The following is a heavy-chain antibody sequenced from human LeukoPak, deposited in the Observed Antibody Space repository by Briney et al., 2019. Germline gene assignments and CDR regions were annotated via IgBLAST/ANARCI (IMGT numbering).Heavy chain of an antibody. D-gene: IGHD3-9*01. CDR2: MNPNSGNT. Sequence: ASVKLSCKASGYTFTRYDINSVRQATGHGVEWMGWMNPNSGNTGNAQKLQGRVTMTRNTSISTDYMELSSLRSEDKAVYYCARAYDILTGYYSSFDPWGQGTLVTVSS. CDR1: GYTFTRYD. J-gene: IGHJ5*02. V-gene: IGHV1-8*01. CDR3: ARAYDILTGYYSSFDP.